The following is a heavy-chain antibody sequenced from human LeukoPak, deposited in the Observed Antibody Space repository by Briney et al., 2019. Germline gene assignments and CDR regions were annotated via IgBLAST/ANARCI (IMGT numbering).Heavy chain of an antibody. J-gene: IGHJ4*02. CDR1: GYTFTDYY. CDR3: VKQHPPIQIFDF. CDR2: ITPNDGST. D-gene: IGHD6-13*01. V-gene: IGHV1-2*02. Sequence: ASVRVSCTASGYTFTDYYVHWVRQVPGQGLEWMGWITPNDGSTTHSQKFQGRVTMARATSISTAYMEPSRLASADSAVYYCVKQHPPIQIFDFWGQGTLVTVSS.